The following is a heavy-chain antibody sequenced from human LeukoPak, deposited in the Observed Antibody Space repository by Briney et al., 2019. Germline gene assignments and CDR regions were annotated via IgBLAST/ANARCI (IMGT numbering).Heavy chain of an antibody. CDR2: IRSEANSYAT. CDR1: GFTFSGSA. D-gene: IGHD4-23*01. CDR3: TSRGGTDY. Sequence: PGGSLGLSCAASGFTFSGSAMHWVRQASGKGLEWVGRIRSEANSYATAYAASVKGRFTISRDDSKNTAYLQMNSLKTEDTAVYYCTSRGGTDYWGQGTLVTVSS. V-gene: IGHV3-73*01. J-gene: IGHJ4*02.